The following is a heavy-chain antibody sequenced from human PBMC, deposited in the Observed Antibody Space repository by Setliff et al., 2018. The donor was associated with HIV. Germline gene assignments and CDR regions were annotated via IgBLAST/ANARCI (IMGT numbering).Heavy chain of an antibody. J-gene: IGHJ5*02. V-gene: IGHV4-30-4*08. Sequence: SETLSLTCTVSGDSIISGDYYWSWIRQSPGKSLEWIGHIHYKGNIDYNASLKSRLAISSDTSKNQFSRNLSSVIAADTAIYFWARFTGVVFGAGEPSWFDPWGQGILVTVSS. CDR1: GDSIISGDYY. CDR3: ARFTGVVFGAGEPSWFDP. CDR2: IHYKGNI. D-gene: IGHD3-3*01.